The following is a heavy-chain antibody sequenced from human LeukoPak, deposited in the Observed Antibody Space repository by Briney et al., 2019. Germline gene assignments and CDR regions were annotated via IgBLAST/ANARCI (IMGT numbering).Heavy chain of an antibody. CDR2: IYYSGST. V-gene: IGHV4-39*07. CDR1: GGSISSSSYY. CDR3: ARDAVTILGVVIDY. J-gene: IGHJ4*02. D-gene: IGHD3-3*01. Sequence: SETLSLTCTVSGGSISSSSYYWGWIRQPPGKGLEWIGSIYYSGSTYYNPSLKSRVTISVDTSKNQFSLKLSSVTAADTAVYYCARDAVTILGVVIDYWGQGTLVTVSS.